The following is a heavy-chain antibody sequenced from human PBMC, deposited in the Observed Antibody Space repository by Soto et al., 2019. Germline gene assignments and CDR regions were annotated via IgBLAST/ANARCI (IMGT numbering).Heavy chain of an antibody. D-gene: IGHD3-22*01. V-gene: IGHV1-69*01. Sequence: QVQLVQPGAEVKKPGSSVKVSCKASGGTFNNNAISWVRQAPGQGLEWMGGTIPILGTANYAQKFRGRVTITADESTSTGYMDLSSLRSEDTAVYYCARPYDSSDYYGGGMDVWGQGTTVTVSS. CDR3: ARPYDSSDYYGGGMDV. CDR2: TIPILGTA. CDR1: GGTFNNNA. J-gene: IGHJ6*02.